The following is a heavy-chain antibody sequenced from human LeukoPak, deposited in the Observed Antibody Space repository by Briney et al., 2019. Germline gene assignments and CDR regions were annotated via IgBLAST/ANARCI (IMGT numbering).Heavy chain of an antibody. CDR3: ARDLGPCSRTSCYSLAFDI. CDR2: IKKDGSEK. D-gene: IGHD2-2*01. J-gene: IGHJ3*02. V-gene: IGHV3-7*01. CDR1: GFTFSTSW. Sequence: PGGSLRLSCLASGFTFSTSWMSWVRQAPGKGLEWVAKIKKDGSEKYYVDSVKGRFTISRDNAKNSLYLQMNSLRAEDTAVYYCARDLGPCSRTSCYSLAFDIWGQGTMVTVSS.